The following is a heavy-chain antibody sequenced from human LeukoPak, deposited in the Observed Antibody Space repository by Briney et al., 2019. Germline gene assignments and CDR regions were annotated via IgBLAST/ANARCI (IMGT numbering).Heavy chain of an antibody. V-gene: IGHV3-21*05. D-gene: IGHD5-24*01. J-gene: IGHJ4*02. CDR1: GFTFSSYE. CDR3: AKDPRWLQFYFGVYYFDY. CDR2: ISSSSSYI. Sequence: PGGSLRLSCAASGFTFSSYEMNWVRQAPGKGLEWVSYISSSSSYIYYADSVKGRFTISRDNAKNSLYLQMNSLRAEDTAVYYCAKDPRWLQFYFGVYYFDYWGQGTLVTVSS.